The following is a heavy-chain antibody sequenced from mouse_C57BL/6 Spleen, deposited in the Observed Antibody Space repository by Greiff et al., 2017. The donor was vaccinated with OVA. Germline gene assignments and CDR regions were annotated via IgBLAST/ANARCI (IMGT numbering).Heavy chain of an antibody. CDR2: IRSKSNNYAT. D-gene: IGHD1-1*01. Sequence: EVKVVESGGGLVQPKGSLKLSCAASGFSFNTYAMNWVRQAPGKGLEWVARIRSKSNNYATYYADSVKDRFTISRDDSESMLYLQMNNLKTEDTAMYYCVRGFTTGFAYWGQGTLVTVSA. CDR3: VRGFTTGFAY. CDR1: GFSFNTYA. J-gene: IGHJ3*01. V-gene: IGHV10-1*01.